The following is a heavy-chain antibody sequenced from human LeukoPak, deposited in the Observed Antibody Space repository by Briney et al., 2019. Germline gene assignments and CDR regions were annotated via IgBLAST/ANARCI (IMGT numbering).Heavy chain of an antibody. V-gene: IGHV4-34*01. CDR1: GGSFSGYY. D-gene: IGHD5-12*01. CDR3: ARGHGYSGYDLDY. Sequence: SETLSLTCAVYGGSFSGYYWSWLRQPPGKGLEWIGEINHSGCTNYNPSLTSRVTIAVDTSKNQFSLKLSSVTAADTAVYYCARGHGYSGYDLDYWGQGTLVTVSS. CDR2: INHSGCT. J-gene: IGHJ4*02.